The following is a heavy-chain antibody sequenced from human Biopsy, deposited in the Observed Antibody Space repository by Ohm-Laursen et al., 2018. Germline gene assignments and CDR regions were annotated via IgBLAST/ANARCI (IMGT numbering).Heavy chain of an antibody. CDR3: ARATNSTGWPYYYFYGMDV. CDR2: IYYSGST. Sequence: SETLSLTCTVSGGSISSDYWSWIRQTPGKGLEWLGYIYYSGSTNYNPSLKSRVTISVDTSKNQFSLRLNSVTAADTAVYYCARATNSTGWPYYYFYGMDVWGQGTTVTVSS. V-gene: IGHV4-59*01. CDR1: GGSISSDY. D-gene: IGHD2/OR15-2a*01. J-gene: IGHJ6*02.